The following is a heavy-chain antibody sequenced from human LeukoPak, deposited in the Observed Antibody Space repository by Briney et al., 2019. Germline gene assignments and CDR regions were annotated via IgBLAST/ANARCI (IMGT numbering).Heavy chain of an antibody. CDR1: GFTFSSYS. CDR3: ARATNGRFDI. CDR2: ISSSTSYI. J-gene: IGHJ3*02. Sequence: GGSLRLSCAASGFTFSSYSMNWVRQAPGKGLEWVSFISSSTSYISYADSVKGRFTISRDNAKSSLWLQMNSLRAEDTAVYYCARATNGRFDIWGQGTMVTVCS. V-gene: IGHV3-21*01. D-gene: IGHD2-8*01.